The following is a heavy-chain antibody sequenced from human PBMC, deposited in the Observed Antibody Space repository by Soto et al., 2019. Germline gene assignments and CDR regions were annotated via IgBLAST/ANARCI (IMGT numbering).Heavy chain of an antibody. CDR2: IIPIFGTA. J-gene: IGHJ6*02. V-gene: IGHV1-69*13. CDR1: GGTFSSYA. Sequence: ASVKVSCKASGGTFSSYAISWVRQAPGQGLEWMGGIIPIFGTANYAQKFQGRVTITADESTSTAYMELSSLRSEDTAVYYCARTETMVRGVINYYYGMDVWGQGTTVTVS. CDR3: ARTETMVRGVINYYYGMDV. D-gene: IGHD3-10*01.